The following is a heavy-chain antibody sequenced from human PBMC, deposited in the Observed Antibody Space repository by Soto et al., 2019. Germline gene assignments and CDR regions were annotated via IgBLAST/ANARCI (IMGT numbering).Heavy chain of an antibody. J-gene: IGHJ4*02. CDR3: TRRSQDDSSGYFGY. D-gene: IGHD3-22*01. CDR1: WFTVSASA. CDR2: IRSKANSYAT. V-gene: IGHV3-73*01. Sequence: PVGSQRLSNGAAWFTVSASAMHWVRQASGKGLGWVGRIRSKANSYATAYAASVKGRFTISRDDSKNTAYLQMNSLKTEDTAVYYCTRRSQDDSSGYFGYWGQGALVTVSS.